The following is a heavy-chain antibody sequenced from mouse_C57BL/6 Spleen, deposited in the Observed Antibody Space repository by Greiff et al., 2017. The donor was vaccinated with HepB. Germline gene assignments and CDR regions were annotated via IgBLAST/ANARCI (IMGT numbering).Heavy chain of an antibody. CDR3: ANLLHGY. V-gene: IGHV2-6*01. J-gene: IGHJ2*01. CDR2: IWGVGST. D-gene: IGHD1-1*01. CDR1: GFSLTGYG. Sequence: VQLVESGPGLVAPSQSLSITCTVSGFSLTGYGVDWVRQSPGKGLEWLGVIWGVGSTNYNSALKSRLSISKDNSKSQVFLKMNSLQTDDTAMYYCANLLHGYWGQGTTLTVSS.